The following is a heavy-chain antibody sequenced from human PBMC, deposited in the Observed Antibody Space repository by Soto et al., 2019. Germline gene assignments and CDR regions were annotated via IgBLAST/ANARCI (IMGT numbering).Heavy chain of an antibody. CDR2: ISGTGNTM. V-gene: IGHV3-48*02. J-gene: IGHJ5*02. CDR1: GFTFSNYN. Sequence: EVQLVASGGGLVQPGGSLRLSCAASGFTFSNYNMNWVRQAPGKGLEWISYISGTGNTMYYADSVKGRFTISRDNAKNSLYLQMHSLRDEDTAVYYCARHGFDPWGQGTLVTVSS. CDR3: ARHGFDP.